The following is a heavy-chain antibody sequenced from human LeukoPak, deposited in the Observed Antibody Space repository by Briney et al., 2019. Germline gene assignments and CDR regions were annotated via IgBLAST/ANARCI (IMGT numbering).Heavy chain of an antibody. Sequence: PSETLSLTCVVSGDSVSSTNYYWGWIRQPPGKGLEWIGSIYYSGSTYYNPSLKSRVTISVDTSKNQFSLKLSSVTAADTAVYYCARGAYSSGWYIDYWGQGTLVTVSS. CDR2: IYYSGST. J-gene: IGHJ4*02. CDR1: GDSVSSTNYY. V-gene: IGHV4-39*07. CDR3: ARGAYSSGWYIDY. D-gene: IGHD6-19*01.